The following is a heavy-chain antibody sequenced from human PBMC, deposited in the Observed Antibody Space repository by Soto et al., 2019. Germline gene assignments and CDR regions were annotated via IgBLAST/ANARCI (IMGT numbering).Heavy chain of an antibody. J-gene: IGHJ4*02. CDR3: ARREGTIFGVVIPIGPDY. CDR1: GFTFSSYA. Sequence: PGGSLRLSCAASGFTFSSYAMHWVRQAPGKGLEWVAVISYDGSNKYYADSVKGRFTISRDNSKNTLYLQMNSLRAEDTAVYYCARREGTIFGVVIPIGPDYWGQGTLVT. V-gene: IGHV3-30-3*01. CDR2: ISYDGSNK. D-gene: IGHD3-3*01.